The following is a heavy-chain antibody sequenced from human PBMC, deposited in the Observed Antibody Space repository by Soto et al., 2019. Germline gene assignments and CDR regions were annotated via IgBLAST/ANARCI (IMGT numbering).Heavy chain of an antibody. J-gene: IGHJ5*02. CDR2: ISGSGGRT. Sequence: PGGSLRLSCAASGFTFSSYAMSWVRQAPGKGLEWVSAISGSGGRTYYADSVKGRFTISRDNSKNTLYLQMNSLRAEDTAVYYCARARYYDFWSGSYWFDPWGQGTLVTVSS. D-gene: IGHD3-3*01. CDR3: ARARYYDFWSGSYWFDP. CDR1: GFTFSSYA. V-gene: IGHV3-23*01.